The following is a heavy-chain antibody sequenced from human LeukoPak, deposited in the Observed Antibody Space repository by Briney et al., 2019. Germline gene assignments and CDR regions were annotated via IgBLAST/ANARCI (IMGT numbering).Heavy chain of an antibody. J-gene: IGHJ4*02. V-gene: IGHV4-59*06. CDR1: GGSISSYY. Sequence: SETLSLTCTVSGGSISSYYRSWIRQHPGKGLEWIGYIYYSGSTYYNPSLKSRVTISVDTSKNQFSLKLSSVTAADTAVYYCARGKLRADYWGQGTLVTVSS. CDR2: IYYSGST. D-gene: IGHD3-3*01. CDR3: ARGKLRADY.